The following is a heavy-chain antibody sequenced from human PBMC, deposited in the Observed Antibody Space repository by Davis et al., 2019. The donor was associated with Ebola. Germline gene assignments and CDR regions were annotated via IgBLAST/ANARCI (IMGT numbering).Heavy chain of an antibody. V-gene: IGHV4-59*12. CDR1: GGSISSYY. CDR2: IYYSGST. CDR3: ARDRGIRSGGWFDP. J-gene: IGHJ5*02. D-gene: IGHD3-16*01. Sequence: MPSETLSLTCTVSGGSISSYYWSWIRQPPGKGLEWIGYIYYSGSTNYNPSLKSRVTISVDTSKNQFSLKLSSVTAADTAVYYCARDRGIRSGGWFDPWGQGTLVTVSS.